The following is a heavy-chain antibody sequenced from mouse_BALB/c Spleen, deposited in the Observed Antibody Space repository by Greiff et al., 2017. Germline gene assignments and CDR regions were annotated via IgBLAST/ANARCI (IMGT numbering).Heavy chain of an antibody. CDR1: GYSITSDYA. CDR2: ISYSGST. J-gene: IGHJ4*01. Sequence: EVKLVESGPGLVKPSQSLSLTCTVTGYSITSDYAWNWIRQFPGNKLEWMGYISYSGSTSYNPSLKSRISITRDTSKNQFFLQLNSVTTEDTATYYCARWLLRYYAMDYWGQGTSVTVSS. D-gene: IGHD2-3*01. CDR3: ARWLLRYYAMDY. V-gene: IGHV3-2*02.